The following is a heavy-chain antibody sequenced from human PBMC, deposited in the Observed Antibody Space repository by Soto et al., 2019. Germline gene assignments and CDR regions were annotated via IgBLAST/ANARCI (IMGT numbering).Heavy chain of an antibody. CDR3: ARITDGLDI. D-gene: IGHD1-20*01. CDR1: GGSFIYYQ. J-gene: IGHJ3*02. CDR2: INHSGRT. V-gene: IGHV4-34*01. Sequence: QVQLHQWVAGLLKPSETLSLTCAVSGGSFIYYQCSWIRKPPAKGLESSGEINHSGRTNYNPSLQSRATSAIDTYSHQFSLKLRSVTAADTAGYYLARITDGLDIWSQGTMVTVSS.